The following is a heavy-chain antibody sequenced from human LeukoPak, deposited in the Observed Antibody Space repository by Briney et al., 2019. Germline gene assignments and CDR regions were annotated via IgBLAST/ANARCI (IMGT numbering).Heavy chain of an antibody. CDR3: ARHVSVTPWYFDL. D-gene: IGHD4-17*01. V-gene: IGHV4-59*11. CDR1: GGSISSHY. CDR2: IYYSGST. J-gene: IGHJ2*01. Sequence: SETLSLTCTVSGGSISSHYWSWIRQPPGKGLEWIGYIYYSGSTNYNPSLKSRVTISVDTSKNQFSLKLSSVTAADTAVYYCARHVSVTPWYFDLWGRGTLVTVSS.